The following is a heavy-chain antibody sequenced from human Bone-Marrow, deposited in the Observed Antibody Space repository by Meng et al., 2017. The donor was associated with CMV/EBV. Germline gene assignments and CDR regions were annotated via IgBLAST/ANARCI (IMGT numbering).Heavy chain of an antibody. V-gene: IGHV3-7*01. J-gene: IGHJ3*02. CDR1: GFTFSSYW. CDR3: AKDFREDLLRDI. CDR2: IKQDGSEK. Sequence: GESLKISCAASGFTFSSYWMSWVRQAPGKGLEWVANIKQDGSEKYYVDSVKGRFTISRDNAKNTLYLQMNSLRAEDTAVYYCAKDFREDLLRDIWGQVTMVTVSS. D-gene: IGHD3-3*01.